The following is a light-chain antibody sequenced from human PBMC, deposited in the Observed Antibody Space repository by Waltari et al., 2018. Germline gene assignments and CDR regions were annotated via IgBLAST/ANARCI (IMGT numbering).Light chain of an antibody. V-gene: IGKV2-30*02. J-gene: IGKJ1*01. Sequence: DVVMTQSPLSLPVTLGQPASISCWSRQSLVHSDGNTYLNWFKQRPGQSPRRLIYQVSIRDSGVPDRFSGSGSGTDFTLKISRVEADDVGVYYCMQGTHWPRTFDQGTKVEIK. CDR3: MQGTHWPRT. CDR2: QVS. CDR1: QSLVHSDGNTY.